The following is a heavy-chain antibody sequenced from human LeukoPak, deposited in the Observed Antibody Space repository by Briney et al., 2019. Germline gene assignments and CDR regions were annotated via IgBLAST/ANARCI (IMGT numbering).Heavy chain of an antibody. CDR3: ARDSNSWYFFDY. CDR2: ISGYSGNT. Sequence: GASVKVSCKASGYIFTSYGITWVRQAPGQGLEWMGWISGYSGNTNYAQKLQGRVTLTTDTSTSTAYMELRSLRSDDTAVFYCARDSNSWYFFDYWGQGTLVTVSS. V-gene: IGHV1-18*01. J-gene: IGHJ4*02. D-gene: IGHD6-13*01. CDR1: GYIFTSYG.